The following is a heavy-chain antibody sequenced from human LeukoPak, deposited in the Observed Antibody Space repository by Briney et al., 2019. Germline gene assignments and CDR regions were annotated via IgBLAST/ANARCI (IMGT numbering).Heavy chain of an antibody. V-gene: IGHV3-30*02. CDR3: AKDGGLWVSAHWGDS. J-gene: IGHJ4*02. Sequence: QPGGSLRLSCGASGFSFSLYGMHWVRQAPGKGLEWVAFIWAAGNDDFYADSMKGRFTISRVNSKNTLFLQMNSLRAEDTAVYYCAKDGGLWVSAHWGDSWGRGTLVTVSS. CDR1: GFSFSLYG. CDR2: IWAAGNDD. D-gene: IGHD7-27*01.